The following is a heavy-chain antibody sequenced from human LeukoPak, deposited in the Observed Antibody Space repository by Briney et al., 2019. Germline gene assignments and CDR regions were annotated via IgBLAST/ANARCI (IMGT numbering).Heavy chain of an antibody. Sequence: SETLSLTCAVYGGSFSGYYWSWIRQPAGKGLEWIGRIYTSGSTNYNPSLKSRVTMSVDTSKNQFSLKLSSVTAADTAVYYCAREPSDFWRLIDYWGQGTLVTVSS. CDR2: IYTSGST. CDR1: GGSFSGYY. CDR3: AREPSDFWRLIDY. V-gene: IGHV4-4*07. D-gene: IGHD3-3*01. J-gene: IGHJ4*02.